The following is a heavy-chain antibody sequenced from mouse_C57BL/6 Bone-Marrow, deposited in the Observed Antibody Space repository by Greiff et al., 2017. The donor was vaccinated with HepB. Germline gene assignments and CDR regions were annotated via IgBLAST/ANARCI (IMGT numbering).Heavy chain of an antibody. CDR3: ARPPSSIRYFDV. CDR2: ISYDGSN. J-gene: IGHJ1*03. Sequence: EVQLQESGPGLVKPSQSLSLTCSVTGYSITSGYYWNWIRQFPGNKLEWMGYISYDGSNNYNPSLKNRISITRDTSKNQFFLKLNSVTTEDTATYYCARPPSSIRYFDVWGTGTTVTVSS. CDR1: GYSITSGYY. D-gene: IGHD2-4*01. V-gene: IGHV3-6*01.